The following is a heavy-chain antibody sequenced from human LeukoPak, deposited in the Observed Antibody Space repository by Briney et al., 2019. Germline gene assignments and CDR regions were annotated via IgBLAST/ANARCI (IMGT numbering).Heavy chain of an antibody. CDR1: GFTFSSYA. D-gene: IGHD4-17*01. CDR3: ARAYADSGDYEAY. Sequence: GGSLRLSCAASGFTFSSYAMSWVRQAPGKGLEWVSAISGSGGRTFYADSVQGRFTISRDNSENTLFLQMNSLRAEDTAVYYCARAYADSGDYEAYWGQGTLVTVSS. V-gene: IGHV3-23*01. CDR2: ISGSGGRT. J-gene: IGHJ4*02.